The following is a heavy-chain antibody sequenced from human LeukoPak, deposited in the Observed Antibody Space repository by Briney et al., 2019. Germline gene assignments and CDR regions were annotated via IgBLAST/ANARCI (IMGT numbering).Heavy chain of an antibody. CDR1: GFTFSSYW. CDR3: TADEDYGLYFDWLFRGMDV. D-gene: IGHD3-9*01. Sequence: PGGSLRLSCAASGFTFSSYWMSWVRQAPGKGLEWVGRIKSKSDAGTTDYAAPVKGRFTISRDDSRNTLYLQMNSLKTEDTGVYYCTADEDYGLYFDWLFRGMDVWGQGTTVTVSS. CDR2: IKSKSDAGTT. J-gene: IGHJ6*02. V-gene: IGHV3-15*01.